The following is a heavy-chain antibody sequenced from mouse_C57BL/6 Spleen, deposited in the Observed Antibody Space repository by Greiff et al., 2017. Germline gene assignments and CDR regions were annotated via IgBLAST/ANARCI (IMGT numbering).Heavy chain of an antibody. Sequence: EVKVVESGGGLVKPGGSLKLSCAASGFTFSDYGMHWVRQAPEQGLEWVAYIRSGSSTIYYADTVKGRFTISRDNAKNTLFLQMTSLRSEDTAMYYCARPLDSSGWAWFAYWGQGTLVTVAA. CDR2: IRSGSSTI. J-gene: IGHJ3*01. D-gene: IGHD3-2*02. V-gene: IGHV5-17*01. CDR1: GFTFSDYG. CDR3: ARPLDSSGWAWFAY.